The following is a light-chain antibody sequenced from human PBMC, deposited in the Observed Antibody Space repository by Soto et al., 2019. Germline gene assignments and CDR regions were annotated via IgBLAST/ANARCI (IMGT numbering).Light chain of an antibody. J-gene: IGKJ4*01. CDR2: DTS. V-gene: IGKV3-11*01. CDR3: QQRFSWPPT. Sequence: EIGLTQSPATLSLSPGERATLSCRASQSVSRYLAWYQHKPGQAPRLLIHDTSTRATGVPDTFSGSGSGTDFTLTISSLEPEDFAIYYCQQRFSWPPTFGGVTYVEIK. CDR1: QSVSRY.